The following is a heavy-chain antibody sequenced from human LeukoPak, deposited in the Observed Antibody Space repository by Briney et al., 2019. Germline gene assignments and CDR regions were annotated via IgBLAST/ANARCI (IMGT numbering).Heavy chain of an antibody. CDR1: EFTFSNYG. J-gene: IGHJ4*02. V-gene: IGHV3-30*02. D-gene: IGHD4-23*01. CDR2: IRYDGSNK. Sequence: GGSLRLSCAASEFTFSNYGMHWVRQAPGKGLEWVAFIRYDGSNKYLADSVKGRFTISRDNSKHTLYLQMNSLRAEDTAVYYCASQDYGGNSGKNWGQGTLVTVSS. CDR3: ASQDYGGNSGKN.